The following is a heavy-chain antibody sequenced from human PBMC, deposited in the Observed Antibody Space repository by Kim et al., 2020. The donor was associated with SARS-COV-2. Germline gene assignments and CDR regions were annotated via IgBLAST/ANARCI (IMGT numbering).Heavy chain of an antibody. CDR2: ISSSGSTI. CDR3: ARDKGLYCSSTSCFGAFDI. D-gene: IGHD2-2*01. Sequence: GGSLRLSCAASGFTFSGYEMNWVRQAPGKGLEWVSYISSSGSTIYYAASVKGRFTISRDNAKNSLYLQMNSLRDEDTAVYYCARDKGLYCSSTSCFGAFDIWGQGTMVTVSS. V-gene: IGHV3-48*03. CDR1: GFTFSGYE. J-gene: IGHJ3*02.